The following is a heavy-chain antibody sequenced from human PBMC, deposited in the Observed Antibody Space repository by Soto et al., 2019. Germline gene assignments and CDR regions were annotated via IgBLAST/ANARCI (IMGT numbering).Heavy chain of an antibody. D-gene: IGHD4-17*01. V-gene: IGHV5-10-1*01. CDR3: ARWPDDYGDYYWFDP. J-gene: IGHJ5*02. CDR1: GYSFTSYW. Sequence: LKISCKGSGYSFTSYWISWVRQMPGKGLEWMGRIDPSDSYTNYSPSFQGHVTISADKSISTAYLQWSSLKASDTAMYYCARWPDDYGDYYWFDPWGQGTLVTVSS. CDR2: IDPSDSYT.